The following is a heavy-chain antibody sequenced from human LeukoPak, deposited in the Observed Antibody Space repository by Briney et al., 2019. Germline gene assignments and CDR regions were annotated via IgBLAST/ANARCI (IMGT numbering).Heavy chain of an antibody. D-gene: IGHD3-3*01. Sequence: SETLSLTCTVSGGSISSYYWSWIRQPPGKGLEWIGYIYYSGSTNYNPSLKSRVTISVDTSKNQFSLKLSSVTAADTAVYYYARGLGGFWSGYLGDYWGQGTLVTVSS. CDR3: ARGLGGFWSGYLGDY. J-gene: IGHJ4*02. CDR2: IYYSGST. CDR1: GGSISSYY. V-gene: IGHV4-59*01.